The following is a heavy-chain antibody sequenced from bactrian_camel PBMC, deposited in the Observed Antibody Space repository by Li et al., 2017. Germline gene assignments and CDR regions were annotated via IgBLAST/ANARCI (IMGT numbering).Heavy chain of an antibody. D-gene: IGHD5*01. CDR2: IDSYGRT. J-gene: IGHJ6*01. CDR1: AYTDGTYR. Sequence: HVQLVESGGGSVQAGGSLRLSCAASAYTDGTYRMAWFRQAPGKQREGVACIDSYGRTTYADSLKGRFTIAKGNGKITLYLQMNSLEPGDTAMYYCAARYQGGFGYGGLCRDDPTDFPYWGRGTQVTVS. V-gene: IGHV3S53*01. CDR3: AARYQGGFGYGGLCRDDPTDFPY.